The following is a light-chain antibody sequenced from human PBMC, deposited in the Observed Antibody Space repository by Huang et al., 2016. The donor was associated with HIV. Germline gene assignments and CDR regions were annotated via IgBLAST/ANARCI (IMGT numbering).Light chain of an antibody. CDR1: QDISNY. CDR2: DAS. Sequence: DIQMTQSPSSLSASVGDRVTITCQASQDISNYLNWYQQKPGKAPKLLIYDASNLETVVPSRFSGSGSGTDFTFTISSLQPEDIATYYCQQYDNLPITFGPGTKVDIK. J-gene: IGKJ3*01. CDR3: QQYDNLPIT. V-gene: IGKV1-33*01.